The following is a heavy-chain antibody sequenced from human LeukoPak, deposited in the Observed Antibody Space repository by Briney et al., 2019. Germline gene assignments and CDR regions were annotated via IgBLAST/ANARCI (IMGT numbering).Heavy chain of an antibody. Sequence: PSETLSLTCAVSGGSISSKNWWIWVRQPPEKGLEWIGEIYHTGSTNYNPSLKSRVTMLVDKSKNHFSLKLSSVTAADTAIYYCARDTGGRGRLDAFDIWGQGTMVTVSS. CDR2: IYHTGST. CDR1: GGSISSKNW. V-gene: IGHV4-4*02. D-gene: IGHD3-10*01. CDR3: ARDTGGRGRLDAFDI. J-gene: IGHJ3*02.